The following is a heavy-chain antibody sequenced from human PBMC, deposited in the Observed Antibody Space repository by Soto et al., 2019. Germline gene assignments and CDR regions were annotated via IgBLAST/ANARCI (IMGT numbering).Heavy chain of an antibody. CDR3: ARYCSGGSCYSSHFDY. D-gene: IGHD2-15*01. CDR1: GGSISSGGYY. V-gene: IGHV4-31*03. Sequence: QVQLQESGPGLVKPSQTLSLTCTVSGGSISSGGYYWSWIRQHPGKGLEWIGYIYYSGSTYYNPSLKSRVTISVDTSKNQFSLKLSSVTAADTAVYYCARYCSGGSCYSSHFDYRGQGTLVTVSS. J-gene: IGHJ4*02. CDR2: IYYSGST.